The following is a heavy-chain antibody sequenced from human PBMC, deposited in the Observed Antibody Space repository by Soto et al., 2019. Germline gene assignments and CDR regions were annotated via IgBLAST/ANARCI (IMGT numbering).Heavy chain of an antibody. V-gene: IGHV3-30*18. CDR1: GFSFSTYG. CDR2: ISNDGSIK. CDR3: AKVVRADTMSSNFYYYSGMDV. J-gene: IGHJ6*02. Sequence: QVQMVESGGGVVLPGRSLRLSCAASGFSFSTYGMHWVRQAPGKGLEWMAVISNDGSIKYYADSVKGRFTISRDNSKDTLFLQMNSLRGEDPAVYYCAKVVRADTMSSNFYYYSGMDVWGQGTTVTVSS. D-gene: IGHD5-18*01.